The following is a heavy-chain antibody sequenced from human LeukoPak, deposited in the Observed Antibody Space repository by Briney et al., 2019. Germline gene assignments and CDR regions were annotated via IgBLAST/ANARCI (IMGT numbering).Heavy chain of an antibody. CDR2: IFSGDYDN. J-gene: IGHJ3*02. V-gene: IGHV5-51*04. D-gene: IGHD3-22*01. Sequence: GESLKISCKGSGYTFTIFWIGWIRQIPGKGLGWVGIIFSGDYDNRHSPPFQGQLTISTNKPISSAYLQWRSVKASDTAMYYCAARNVNSSGPSAFDIWGQGTMVTVSS. CDR1: GYTFTIFW. CDR3: AARNVNSSGPSAFDI.